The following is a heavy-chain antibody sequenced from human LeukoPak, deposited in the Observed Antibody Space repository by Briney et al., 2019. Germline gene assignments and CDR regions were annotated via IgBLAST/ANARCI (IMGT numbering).Heavy chain of an antibody. CDR3: AKVSRGIAVAGTIDY. D-gene: IGHD6-19*01. CDR2: ISGSGGST. V-gene: IGHV3-23*01. Sequence: GGSLRLSCAASGFTFSSYAMSWVRQAPGKGLEWVSAISGSGGSTYYADSVKGRFTISRDNSKNTLYLQMSSLRAEDTAVYYCAKVSRGIAVAGTIDYWGQGTLVTVSS. J-gene: IGHJ4*02. CDR1: GFTFSSYA.